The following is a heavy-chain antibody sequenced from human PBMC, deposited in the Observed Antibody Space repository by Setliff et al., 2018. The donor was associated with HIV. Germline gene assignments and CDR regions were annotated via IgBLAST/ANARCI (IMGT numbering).Heavy chain of an antibody. CDR1: GYTFTAYY. Sequence: ASVKVSCKASGYTFTAYYIHWVRQAPGQGLEWMGRINPNSGATDYAQEFQGRVSMTRDTSIRTVYMELSRLRSDDTAVYYCARVGRSVTGPWGQGTLVTSPQ. CDR2: INPNSGAT. CDR3: ARVGRSVTGP. V-gene: IGHV1-2*06. J-gene: IGHJ5*02. D-gene: IGHD6-19*01.